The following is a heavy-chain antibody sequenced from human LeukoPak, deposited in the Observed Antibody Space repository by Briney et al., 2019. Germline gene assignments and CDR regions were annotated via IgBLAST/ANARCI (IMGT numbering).Heavy chain of an antibody. V-gene: IGHV3-21*01. CDR2: ISSSSSYI. CDR3: ARERGYTYNFDY. CDR1: GFTFSSYN. D-gene: IGHD5-18*01. Sequence: PGGSLRLSCAASGFTFSSYNINWVRQAPGKGLEWVLSISSSSSYIYYADSVKGRFTISRDNAKNSLYLQMNSLRAEDTAVYYCARERGYTYNFDYWGQGTLVTVSS. J-gene: IGHJ4*02.